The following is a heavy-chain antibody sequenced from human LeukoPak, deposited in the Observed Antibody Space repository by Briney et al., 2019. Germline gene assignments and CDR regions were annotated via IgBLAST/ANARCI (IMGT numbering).Heavy chain of an antibody. Sequence: GASVKVSCKASGYTFTSYAMHWVRQAPGQRLEWMGWINAGNGNTKYSQKFQGRVTITRDTSASTAHMELSSLRSEDTAVYYCARGSGSVVPPMVRGVGEYAFDIWGQGTMVTVSS. CDR2: INAGNGNT. CDR3: ARGSGSVVPPMVRGVGEYAFDI. V-gene: IGHV1-3*01. J-gene: IGHJ3*02. CDR1: GYTFTSYA. D-gene: IGHD3-10*01.